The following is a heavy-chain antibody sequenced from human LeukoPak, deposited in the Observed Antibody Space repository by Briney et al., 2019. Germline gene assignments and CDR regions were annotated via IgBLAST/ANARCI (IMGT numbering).Heavy chain of an antibody. CDR1: GGSISSNSHY. J-gene: IGHJ6*02. V-gene: IGHV4-39*07. CDR3: AILLERYGSGRDYGMDV. Sequence: SETLSLTCTVSGGSISSNSHYWGWIRQPPGKGLEWIGSIYSSGTTYYNPSLRSRLTISADTSKNLFSLKLSSVTAADTAVYYCAILLERYGSGRDYGMDVWGQGTTVTVSS. D-gene: IGHD3-10*01. CDR2: IYSSGTT.